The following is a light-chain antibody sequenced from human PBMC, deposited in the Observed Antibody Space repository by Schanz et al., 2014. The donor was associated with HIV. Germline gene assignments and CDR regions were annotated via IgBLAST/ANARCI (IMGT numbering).Light chain of an antibody. Sequence: QSVLTQPPSASGTPGQSVTISCSGSSSNIGSNAVHWYQQLPGTAPKLLIYINNQRPSGVPDRFSGSKSGNSASLAISGLRSEDEAHYYCATWDDSLSGVFGGGTKVTVL. CDR1: SSNIGSNA. CDR2: INN. CDR3: ATWDDSLSGV. J-gene: IGLJ3*02. V-gene: IGLV1-47*02.